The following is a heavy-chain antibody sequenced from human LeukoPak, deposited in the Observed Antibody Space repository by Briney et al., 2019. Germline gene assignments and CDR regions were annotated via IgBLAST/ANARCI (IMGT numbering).Heavy chain of an antibody. D-gene: IGHD1-26*01. J-gene: IGHJ4*02. CDR3: ARDGSQWELCFDY. Sequence: GGSLRLSCAASGFTFSSYAMHWVRQAPGKGLEWVAVISYDGSNKYYADSVKGRFTISRDNSKNTLYLQMNSLRAEDTAVYYCARDGSQWELCFDYWGQGTLVTVSS. V-gene: IGHV3-30-3*01. CDR1: GFTFSSYA. CDR2: ISYDGSNK.